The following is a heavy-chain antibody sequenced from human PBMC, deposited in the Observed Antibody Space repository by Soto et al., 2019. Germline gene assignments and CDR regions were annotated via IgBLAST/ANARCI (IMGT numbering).Heavy chain of an antibody. CDR1: GFTFSSYS. D-gene: IGHD5-18*01. J-gene: IGHJ4*02. Sequence: PGGSLRLSCAASGFTFSSYSMHWVRQAPGKGLEWVAVISYDGSNKYYADYVKGRFTISRDNSKNTLYPQMNSLRAEDTAVYYCARDRAPLQLWVGLFDYWGQGTLVTVSS. V-gene: IGHV3-30-3*01. CDR2: ISYDGSNK. CDR3: ARDRAPLQLWVGLFDY.